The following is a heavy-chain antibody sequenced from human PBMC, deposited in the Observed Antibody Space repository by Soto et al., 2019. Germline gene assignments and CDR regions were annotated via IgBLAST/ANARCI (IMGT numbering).Heavy chain of an antibody. CDR2: TFYGATT. CDR3: ARSFYMGGWFDP. CDR1: GGSIISRDYY. V-gene: IGHV4-39*01. J-gene: IGHJ5*02. D-gene: IGHD3-16*02. Sequence: PSETLSLTCSLSGGSIISRDYYWGWIRQPPGKGLEWIGSTFYGATTYYKPSLKSRVTISVDTSKNQFSLKLSSVIAADTALYYCARSFYMGGWFDPWGQGTLVT.